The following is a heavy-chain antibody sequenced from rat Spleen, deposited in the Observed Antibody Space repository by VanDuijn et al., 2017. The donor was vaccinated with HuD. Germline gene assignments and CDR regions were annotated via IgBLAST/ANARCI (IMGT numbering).Heavy chain of an antibody. D-gene: IGHD1-12*02. V-gene: IGHV5-31*01. Sequence: EVQLVESGGGLVQPGRSLKLSCAASGFTFSNYCMTWIRQAPGRGLEWVASIANTGGSTYYRNSVKGRFTISRDNARSTLYLQMDSLRSEDTATYYCTTDSIYYYDGSYYYGAFAHWGQGTLVTVSS. CDR3: TTDSIYYYDGSYYYGAFAH. CDR2: IANTGGST. J-gene: IGHJ3*01. CDR1: GFTFSNYC.